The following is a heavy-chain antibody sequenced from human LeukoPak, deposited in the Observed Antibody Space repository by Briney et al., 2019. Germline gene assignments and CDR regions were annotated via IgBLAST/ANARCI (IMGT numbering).Heavy chain of an antibody. CDR2: IIPIFGTA. D-gene: IGHD1-14*01. V-gene: IGHV1-69*06. CDR3: ARAPEDHGNLLFDY. Sequence: SVKVSCKASGGTFSSYAISWVRQAPGQGLEWMGGIIPIFGTANYAQKFQGRVTITAGKSTSTAYMELSSLRSEDTAVYYCARAPEDHGNLLFDYWGQGTLVTVSS. CDR1: GGTFSSYA. J-gene: IGHJ4*02.